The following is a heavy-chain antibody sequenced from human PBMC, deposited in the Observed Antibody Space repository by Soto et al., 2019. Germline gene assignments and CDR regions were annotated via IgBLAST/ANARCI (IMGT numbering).Heavy chain of an antibody. CDR1: GFTFSSYG. CDR2: IWYDGSNK. Sequence: QVQLVESGGGVVQPGRSLRLSCAASGFTFSSYGMQWVRQAPGKGLEWVAVIWYDGSNKYYADSVKGRFTISRDNSKNTLYLQMNSLRAEDTAVYYCARPRSLGEAFYGMDVWGQGTTVTVSS. CDR3: ARPRSLGEAFYGMDV. D-gene: IGHD3-16*01. V-gene: IGHV3-33*01. J-gene: IGHJ6*02.